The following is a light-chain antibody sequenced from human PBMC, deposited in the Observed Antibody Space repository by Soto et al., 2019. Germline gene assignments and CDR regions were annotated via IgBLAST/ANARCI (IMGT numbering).Light chain of an antibody. CDR2: EAS. CDR1: QFINTY. V-gene: IGKV3-11*01. CDR3: QQRHTWPTT. J-gene: IGKJ4*01. Sequence: EIVLTQSPATLYLSPGERATLSCRASQFINTYVAWYQHRPGQGPRLLIYEASKRATGIPARFSGSGSGTDFTLTISSLEPEDFGIYYCQQRHTWPTTFGGGAKVEI.